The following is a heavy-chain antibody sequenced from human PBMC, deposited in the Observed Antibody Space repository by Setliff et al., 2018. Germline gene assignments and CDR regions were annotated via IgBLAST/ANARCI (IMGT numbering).Heavy chain of an antibody. Sequence: GGSLRLSCAASGFTFSSYAMSWVRQAPGKGLEWVSSISSSSSYIYYADSVKGRFTISRDNAKNSLYLQMSSLRAEDTAVYYCARGGVTNYYDSSGIPDAFDIWGQGTMVTVSS. CDR2: ISSSSSYI. V-gene: IGHV3-21*01. J-gene: IGHJ3*02. CDR1: GFTFSSYA. CDR3: ARGGVTNYYDSSGIPDAFDI. D-gene: IGHD3-22*01.